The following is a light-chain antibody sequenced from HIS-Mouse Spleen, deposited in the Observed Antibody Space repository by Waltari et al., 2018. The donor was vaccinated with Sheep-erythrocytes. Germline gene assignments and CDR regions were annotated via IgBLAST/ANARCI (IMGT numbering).Light chain of an antibody. Sequence: QSALPHPRSVSGSPGQSVTIPCTGTTSYVGGYNYVLWYQQHPGKAPKLMIYDVSKRPSGVPDRFSGSKSGNTASLTISGLQAEDEADYYCCSYAGSYNHVFATGTKVTVL. CDR3: CSYAGSYNHV. V-gene: IGLV2-11*01. CDR1: TSYVGGYNY. J-gene: IGLJ1*01. CDR2: DVS.